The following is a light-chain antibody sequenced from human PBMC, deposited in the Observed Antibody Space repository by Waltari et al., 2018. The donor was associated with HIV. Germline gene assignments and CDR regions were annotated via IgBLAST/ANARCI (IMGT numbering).Light chain of an antibody. V-gene: IGLV1-40*01. J-gene: IGLJ2*01. CDR3: QSSDSTLSGSV. CDR1: RSNIGTHE. Sequence: QSVLTQPPSVSGAPGQRVTLYCTGSRSNIGTHEVHWYQPFRGTAPRLLIYNTNTRPAGVPDRFSGSKSDTSASLAINGLQAEDEADYYCQSSDSTLSGSVVGGGTKLTVL. CDR2: NTN.